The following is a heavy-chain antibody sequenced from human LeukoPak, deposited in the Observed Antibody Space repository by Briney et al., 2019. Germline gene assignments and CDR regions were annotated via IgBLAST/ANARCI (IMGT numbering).Heavy chain of an antibody. CDR2: IYYSGST. CDR3: ARVLLATWGFDY. Sequence: ETSETLSLTCTVSGGSISSSSYYWGWIRQPPGKGLEWIGSIYYSGSTNYNPSLKSRVTISVDTSKNQFSLKLSSVTAADTAVYYCARVLLATWGFDYWGQGTLVTVSP. V-gene: IGHV4-39*07. CDR1: GGSISSSSYY. J-gene: IGHJ4*02. D-gene: IGHD1-26*01.